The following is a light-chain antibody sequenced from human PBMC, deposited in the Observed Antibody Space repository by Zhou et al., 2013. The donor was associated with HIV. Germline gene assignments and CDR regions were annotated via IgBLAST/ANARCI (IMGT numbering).Light chain of an antibody. J-gene: IGKJ1*01. CDR3: QQCYSKFWT. CDR1: QDITHY. CDR2: AAS. Sequence: DIQMTQSPSSLSASVGDRVTITCRASQDITHYLAWFQQKPGKAPKLLIYAASSLQSGVPSRFSGSGYGTTFTLTISSLQSEDFANYYCQQCYSKFWTFGQGTKVEVK. V-gene: IGKV1-16*01.